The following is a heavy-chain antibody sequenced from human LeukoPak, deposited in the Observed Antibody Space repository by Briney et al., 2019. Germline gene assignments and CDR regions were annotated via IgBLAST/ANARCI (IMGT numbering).Heavy chain of an antibody. Sequence: GGSLRLSCAASGFTFSSYSMNWVRQAPGKGLEWVSSISSSSSYIYYADSVKGRFTISRDNAKNSLYLQMNSLRAEDTAVYYCAKLTRFVDTAMAPGSDYYYYMEVWGKGTTVTVSS. V-gene: IGHV3-21*01. J-gene: IGHJ6*03. CDR2: ISSSSSYI. D-gene: IGHD5-18*01. CDR1: GFTFSSYS. CDR3: AKLTRFVDTAMAPGSDYYYYMEV.